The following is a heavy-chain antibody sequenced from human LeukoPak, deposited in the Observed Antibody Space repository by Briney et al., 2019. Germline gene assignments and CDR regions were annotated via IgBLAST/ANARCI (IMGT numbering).Heavy chain of an antibody. D-gene: IGHD1-26*01. J-gene: IGHJ4*02. V-gene: IGHV4-28*03. CDR3: ARGMRSYSFDY. CDR2: IYYSGTT. CDR1: AYSISSSNW. Sequence: SETLSLTCAVSAYSISSSNWWGWIRQPPGEGLEWIGYIYYSGTTYYNPSLKSRVTMSVDTSKNQFSLKLSSVTAADTAVYYCARGMRSYSFDYWGQGTLVTVSS.